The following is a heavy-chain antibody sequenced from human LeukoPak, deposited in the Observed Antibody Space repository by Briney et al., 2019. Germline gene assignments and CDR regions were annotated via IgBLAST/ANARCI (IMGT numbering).Heavy chain of an antibody. D-gene: IGHD3-22*01. V-gene: IGHV4-59*08. CDR1: GGYISSYY. CDR3: VRQGTNSGYYLLDH. Sequence: SETLSLTCSVSGGYISSYYWSWIRQPPGKGLERIGYIYYSGSTNYNPSLKSRVTMSVDPSKNQFSLKLTSVTVADTATYYCVRQGTNSGYYLLDHWGQGHPVIVSS. J-gene: IGHJ4*02. CDR2: IYYSGST.